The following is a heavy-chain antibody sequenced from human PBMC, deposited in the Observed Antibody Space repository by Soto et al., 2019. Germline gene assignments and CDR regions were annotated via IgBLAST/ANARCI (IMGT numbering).Heavy chain of an antibody. J-gene: IGHJ3*01. CDR3: LTLHDFGYLSPGV. V-gene: IGHV4-4*02. CDR1: GGSINRSNW. CDR2: IYHSATT. Sequence: QVQLQESGPGLVRPSGTLSLTCTVFGGSINRSNWWTWVRQPPGKGLEWIGEIYHSATTHYSPSLKSRVTISIDKSKNLFSLKLSSVTAADTAMYYCLTLHDFGYLSPGVWGQGTMVTVSS. D-gene: IGHD3-22*01.